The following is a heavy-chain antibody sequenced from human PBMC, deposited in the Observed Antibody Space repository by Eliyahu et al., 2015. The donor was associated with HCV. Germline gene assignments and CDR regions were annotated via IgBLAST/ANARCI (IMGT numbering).Heavy chain of an antibody. J-gene: IGHJ4*02. CDR1: GFSVSGNY. Sequence: EVQLVQSGGGLIQPGGSLRLSCAXSGFSVSGNYMSWVRQAPGKGLEWVSVIYSDGSAYYADSVKGRFTISRDNSKNTLYLQMSSLRAEDTALYYCAREGFYYVSASYLFDYWGQGTLVTVSS. D-gene: IGHD3-10*01. V-gene: IGHV3-53*01. CDR3: AREGFYYVSASYLFDY. CDR2: IYSDGSA.